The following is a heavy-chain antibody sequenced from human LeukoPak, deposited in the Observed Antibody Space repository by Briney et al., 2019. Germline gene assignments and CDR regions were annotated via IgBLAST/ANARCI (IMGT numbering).Heavy chain of an antibody. D-gene: IGHD3-9*01. CDR2: ISSSGSTI. CDR1: GFTFSDYY. CDR3: ARSYVVVQTLQYFDWLPPDY. Sequence: GGSLRLSCAASGFTFSDYYMSWIRQAPGKGLEWVSYISSSGSTIYYADSVKGRFTISRDNAKNSLYLQMNSLRAEDTAVYYCARSYVVVQTLQYFDWLPPDYWGQGTLVTVSS. J-gene: IGHJ4*02. V-gene: IGHV3-11*01.